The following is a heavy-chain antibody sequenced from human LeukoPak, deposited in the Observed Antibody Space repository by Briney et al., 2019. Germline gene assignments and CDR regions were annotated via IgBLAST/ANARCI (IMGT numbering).Heavy chain of an antibody. CDR1: GYTLTSYG. V-gene: IGHV1-18*01. CDR2: ISAYNGNT. J-gene: IGHJ4*02. CDR3: ARDYESSGYYFMVDY. Sequence: ASVKVSCKASGYTLTSYGISWMRQAPGQGLEWMGWISAYNGNTNYAQKLKGRVTMTTDTSTSTAYMELRSLRSDDPAVYYCARDYESSGYYFMVDYWGQGTLVTVSS. D-gene: IGHD3-22*01.